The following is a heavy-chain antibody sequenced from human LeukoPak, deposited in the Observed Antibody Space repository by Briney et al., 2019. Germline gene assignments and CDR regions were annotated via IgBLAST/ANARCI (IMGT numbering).Heavy chain of an antibody. V-gene: IGHV1-2*02. Sequence: ASVEVSCKASANTFSDYYVHWERQAPGQGLQWMGWFHPSSDAAGYAQRFQGRVSMTRDTSFSTAYMQLTGLRSDDTATYYCAIKRIRGNPFDFWGQGTLVTVSS. J-gene: IGHJ4*02. CDR2: FHPSSDAA. D-gene: IGHD2/OR15-2a*01. CDR3: AIKRIRGNPFDF. CDR1: ANTFSDYY.